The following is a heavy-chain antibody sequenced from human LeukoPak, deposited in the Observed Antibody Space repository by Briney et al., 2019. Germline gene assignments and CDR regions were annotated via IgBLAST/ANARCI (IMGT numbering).Heavy chain of an antibody. V-gene: IGHV3-9*01. CDR1: GFTFDYYA. D-gene: IGHD1-26*01. J-gene: IGHJ4*02. CDR3: AKGRGGATYKAFDY. Sequence: GGSVRLSCAASGFTFDYYAMHWVRQAPGKGLEWVSGISWNSGSIGYADSVKGRFTISRDNAKNSLYLQMNSLRAEDTALYYCAKGRGGATYKAFDYWGQGTLATVSS. CDR2: ISWNSGSI.